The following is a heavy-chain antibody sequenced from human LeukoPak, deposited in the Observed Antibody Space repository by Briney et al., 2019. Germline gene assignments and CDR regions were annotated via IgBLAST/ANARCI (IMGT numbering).Heavy chain of an antibody. D-gene: IGHD5-18*01. V-gene: IGHV1-69*13. CDR2: IIPIFGTA. Sequence: GASVKVSCKASGGTFSSYAISWVRQAPGQGLEWMGGIIPIFGTANYAQKFQGRVTITADESTSTAYMELSSLRAEDTAVYYCAKDYAAMVSNYFDYWGQGTLVTVSS. CDR3: AKDYAAMVSNYFDY. J-gene: IGHJ4*02. CDR1: GGTFSSYA.